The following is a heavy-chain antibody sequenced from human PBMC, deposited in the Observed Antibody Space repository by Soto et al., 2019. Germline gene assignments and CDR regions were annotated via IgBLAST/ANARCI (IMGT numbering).Heavy chain of an antibody. CDR1: GFTFSSHS. CDR3: ARDLFSVIVSYSDPHYFDS. CDR2: ISGRRTAI. Sequence: PGGSLRLSCAASGFTFSSHSATWVRQAPGKGLEWISYISGRRTAIYYADSVKGRFIISRDKAKNSLDLQMSSLRVEDTAVYYCARDLFSVIVSYSDPHYFDSWGKGTLVTVSS. J-gene: IGHJ4*02. D-gene: IGHD1-26*01. V-gene: IGHV3-48*01.